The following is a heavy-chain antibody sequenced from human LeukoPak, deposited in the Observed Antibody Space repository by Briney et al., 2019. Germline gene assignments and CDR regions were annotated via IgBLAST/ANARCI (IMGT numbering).Heavy chain of an antibody. CDR1: GFNLNSYM. V-gene: IGHV3-21*01. CDR3: TRVAQSGPTGWFDP. D-gene: IGHD1-1*01. Sequence: GGSLRLSCAASGFNLNSYMLNWVRQAPGKGLEWVSSISSTGSYIYYADSVKGRFTISRDDPGNVVYLQMDSLRAEDTAVYYCTRVAQSGPTGWFDPWGQGTLVTVSS. CDR2: ISSTGSYI. J-gene: IGHJ5*02.